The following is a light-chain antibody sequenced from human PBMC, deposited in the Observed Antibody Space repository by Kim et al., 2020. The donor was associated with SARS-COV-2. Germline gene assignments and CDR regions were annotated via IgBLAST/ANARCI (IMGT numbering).Light chain of an antibody. CDR2: GAS. V-gene: IGKV1-39*01. CDR3: QQSYSRVIT. CDR1: QSISTY. Sequence: ASVGDRVTITCRASQSISTYLNWYQQKPGKAPKLLIYGASGLESGVASRFSGSGSGTDFTLTISGLQSEDFATYYCQQSYSRVITFGQGTRLEIK. J-gene: IGKJ5*01.